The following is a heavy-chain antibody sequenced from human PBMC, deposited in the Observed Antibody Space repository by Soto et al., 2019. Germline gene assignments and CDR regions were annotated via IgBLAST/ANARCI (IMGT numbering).Heavy chain of an antibody. CDR1: GFTFSSYG. CDR2: ISYDGSNK. D-gene: IGHD2-2*01. CDR3: AKSRGYCSSTSCYGLYYYYGMDV. V-gene: IGHV3-30*18. J-gene: IGHJ6*02. Sequence: SLRLSCAASGFTFSSYGMHWARQAPGKGLEWVAVISYDGSNKYYADSVKGRFTISRDNSKNTLYLQMNSLRAEDTAVYYCAKSRGYCSSTSCYGLYYYYGMDVWGQGTTVTV.